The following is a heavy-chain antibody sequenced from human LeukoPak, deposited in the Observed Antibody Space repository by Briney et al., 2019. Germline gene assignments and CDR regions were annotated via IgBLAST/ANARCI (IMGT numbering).Heavy chain of an antibody. CDR1: GFTFSSYW. Sequence: GGTLRLSCAASGFTFSSYWMSWVRQATGKGLHSLANIKQDGSEKYYVDSVKGRFTISRDNAKNSLYLQMNSLRAEDTAVYYCARNDYYDSSDPILGFDYWGQGTLVTVSS. V-gene: IGHV3-7*01. D-gene: IGHD3-22*01. CDR3: ARNDYYDSSDPILGFDY. CDR2: IKQDGSEK. J-gene: IGHJ4*02.